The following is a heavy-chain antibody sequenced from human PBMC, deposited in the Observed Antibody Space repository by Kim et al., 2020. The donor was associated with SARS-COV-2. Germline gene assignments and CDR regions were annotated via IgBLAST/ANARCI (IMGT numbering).Heavy chain of an antibody. D-gene: IGHD3-9*01. CDR2: ISSSGSTI. J-gene: IGHJ5*02. Sequence: GGSLRLSCAASGFTFSSYEMNWVRQAPGKGLEWVSYISSSGSTIYYADSVKGRFTISRDNAKNSLYLQMNSLRAEDTAVYYCARLSTEILRYPRVDWFDPWGQGTLVTVSS. CDR3: ARLSTEILRYPRVDWFDP. CDR1: GFTFSSYE. V-gene: IGHV3-48*03.